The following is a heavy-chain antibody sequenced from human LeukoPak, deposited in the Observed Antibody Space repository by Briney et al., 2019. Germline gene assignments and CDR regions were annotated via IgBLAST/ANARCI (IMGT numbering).Heavy chain of an antibody. D-gene: IGHD1-7*01. Sequence: GGSLRLSCAASGFTFSSYGMHWVRQAPGKGLEWAAVIWYDGSNKYYADSVKGRFTISRDNSKNTLYLQMNSLRAEDTAVYYCARDRGITGTSFPIDYWGQGTLVTVSS. J-gene: IGHJ4*02. CDR1: GFTFSSYG. V-gene: IGHV3-33*01. CDR3: ARDRGITGTSFPIDY. CDR2: IWYDGSNK.